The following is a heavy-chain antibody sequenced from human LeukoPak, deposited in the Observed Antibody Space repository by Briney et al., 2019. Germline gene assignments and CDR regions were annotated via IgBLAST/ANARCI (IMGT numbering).Heavy chain of an antibody. CDR2: IKQDGSEK. V-gene: IGHV3-7*01. Sequence: GGSLRLSCAASGFTFGSYWMSWVRQAPGKGLEWVANIKQDGSEKYYVDSVKGRFTISRDNAKNSLYLQMNSLRAEDTAVYYCARELAEGGAFDIWGQGTMVTVSS. CDR3: ARELAEGGAFDI. D-gene: IGHD6-13*01. J-gene: IGHJ3*02. CDR1: GFTFGSYW.